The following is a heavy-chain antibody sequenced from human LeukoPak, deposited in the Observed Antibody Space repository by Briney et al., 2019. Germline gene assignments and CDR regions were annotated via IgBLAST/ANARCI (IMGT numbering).Heavy chain of an antibody. Sequence: ASVKVSCKASGYTLTSYGITWVRQAPGQGLEWMGCISAYSGKTNYAQKLQGRVTMTTDTSTSTAYMELRSLRSDDTAVYYCARRLDYYDISGYHTLDYWGQGTLVTVSS. CDR2: ISAYSGKT. J-gene: IGHJ4*02. D-gene: IGHD3-22*01. CDR3: ARRLDYYDISGYHTLDY. CDR1: GYTLTSYG. V-gene: IGHV1-18*01.